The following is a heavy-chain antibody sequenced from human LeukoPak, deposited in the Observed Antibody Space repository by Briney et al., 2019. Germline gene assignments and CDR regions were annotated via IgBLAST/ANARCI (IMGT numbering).Heavy chain of an antibody. CDR3: ARVPDIYSTYPDY. V-gene: IGHV7-4-1*02. D-gene: IGHD4-11*01. CDR1: GYTFTSYV. CDR2: IDTNNGNP. J-gene: IGHJ4*02. Sequence: ASVKVSCKASGYTFTSYVMHWMRQAPGQGLEWMGWIDTNNGNPTYAQGFTGRFVFSLDTSVSTAYLQISSLKAEDTAVYYCARVPDIYSTYPDYWGQGTLVTVSS.